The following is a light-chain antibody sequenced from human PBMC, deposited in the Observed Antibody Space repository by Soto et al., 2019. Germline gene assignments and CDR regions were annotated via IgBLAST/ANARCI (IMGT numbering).Light chain of an antibody. V-gene: IGLV8-61*01. Sequence: QTVVTQGPSFSVSPGGTVTLTCGLTSGSVSTSSYPSWYQQTPGQTPRTLIYSTNARSSGVPDRFSGSILGIKAALTITGAQADDESDYYCVLYVGSGIWVFGGGTKLTVL. J-gene: IGLJ2*01. CDR1: SGSVSTSSY. CDR3: VLYVGSGIWV. CDR2: STN.